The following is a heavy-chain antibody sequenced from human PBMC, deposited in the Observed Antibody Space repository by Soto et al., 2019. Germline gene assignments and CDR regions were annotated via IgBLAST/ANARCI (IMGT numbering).Heavy chain of an antibody. V-gene: IGHV3-48*02. CDR3: ARDPRAYYYGSGSYCLPTYYYYGMDV. D-gene: IGHD3-10*01. Sequence: PGGSLRLSCAASGFTFSTYAMNWVRQAPGKGLEWVSYISSSSSTIYYADSVKGRFTISRDNAKNSLYLQMNSLRDEDTAVYYCARDPRAYYYGSGSYCLPTYYYYGMDVWGQGTTVTVSS. J-gene: IGHJ6*02. CDR2: ISSSSSTI. CDR1: GFTFSTYA.